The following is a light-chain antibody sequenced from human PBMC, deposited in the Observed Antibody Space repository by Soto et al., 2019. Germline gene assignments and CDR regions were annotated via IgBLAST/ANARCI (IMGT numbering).Light chain of an antibody. J-gene: IGKJ1*01. CDR3: MQGSHWPPWT. CDR1: QSLLHSDGNTY. CDR2: KGC. Sequence: DVVMTQSPLSLPVTLGQPASISCRSSQSLLHSDGNTYLNWFQQRPGQSPRRLIYKGCNRDSGVPDRFSGSGSGTDFTVIISRVEAEDVGIYYCMQGSHWPPWTFGQGTKVEIK. V-gene: IGKV2-30*02.